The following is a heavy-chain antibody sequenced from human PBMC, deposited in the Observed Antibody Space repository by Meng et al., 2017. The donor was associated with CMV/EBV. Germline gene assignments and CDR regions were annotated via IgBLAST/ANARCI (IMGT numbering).Heavy chain of an antibody. V-gene: IGHV3-20*04. CDR2: INWNGGST. CDR3: ARAWGGGELEPQGE. CDR1: GFTSDDYG. D-gene: IGHD1-1*01. Sequence: GGSLRLSCAASGFTSDDYGMSWVRQAPGKGLEWVSGINWNGGSTGYADSVKGRFTISRDNAKNSLYLQMNSLRAEDTALYYCARAWGGGELEPQGEWGQGTLVTVSS. J-gene: IGHJ4*02.